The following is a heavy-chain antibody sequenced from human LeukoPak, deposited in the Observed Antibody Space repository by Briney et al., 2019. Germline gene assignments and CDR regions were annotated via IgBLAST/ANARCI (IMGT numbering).Heavy chain of an antibody. Sequence: SETLSLTCAVYGGSFSGYYWSWIRQPPGKGLEWIGEINHSGSTNYNPSLKSRVTISVDTSKNQFSLKLSSVTAADTAVYYCARGLSHDYYGSGSYSGGHWFDPWGQGTLVTVSS. CDR1: GGSFSGYY. CDR3: ARGLSHDYYGSGSYSGGHWFDP. V-gene: IGHV4-34*01. J-gene: IGHJ5*02. D-gene: IGHD3-10*01. CDR2: INHSGST.